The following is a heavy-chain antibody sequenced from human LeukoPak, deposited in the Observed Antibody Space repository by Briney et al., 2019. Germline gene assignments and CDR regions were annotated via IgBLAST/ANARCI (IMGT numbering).Heavy chain of an antibody. CDR2: ISHDGINK. CDR1: GFXFSSYG. V-gene: IGHV3-30*18. Sequence: GGSLRLSCAASGFXFSSYGMHWVRQAPGKGLEWMAVISHDGINKYYADFVKGRFTISRDNSKNTVYLQMNSLRAEDTAVYYCAKDVSPLDSSGYYYIFDYWGQGTLVTVSS. CDR3: AKDVSPLDSSGYYYIFDY. D-gene: IGHD3-22*01. J-gene: IGHJ4*02.